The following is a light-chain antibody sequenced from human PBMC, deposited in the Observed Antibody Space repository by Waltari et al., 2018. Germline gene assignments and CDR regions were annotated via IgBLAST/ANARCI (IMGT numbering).Light chain of an antibody. CDR1: QSISSW. CDR2: KAS. V-gene: IGKV1-5*03. J-gene: IGKJ4*01. Sequence: DIQMTQSPSTLSASVGDRVTITCRASQSISSWLAWYQQKPGKAPKLLNYKASTLESGVPSRFSGSGSGTEFTLTISSLQPDDFATYYCQQYNSYVLTFGGGTKVEIK. CDR3: QQYNSYVLT.